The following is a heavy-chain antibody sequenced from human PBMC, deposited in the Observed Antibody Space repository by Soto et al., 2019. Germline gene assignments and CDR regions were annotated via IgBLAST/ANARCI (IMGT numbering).Heavy chain of an antibody. J-gene: IGHJ4*02. CDR3: VRHLRIVAAGVFDY. CDR2: IYSTGST. Sequence: ASETLSLTCTVSGGSISNQYWSWIRQPPGKGLEWIGYIYSTGSTNNNPSHESRVTISVDTSKNQFSLKLTSVTAADTAVYYCVRHLRIVAAGVFDYWGQGILVTVSS. CDR1: GGSISNQY. D-gene: IGHD6-13*01. V-gene: IGHV4-59*08.